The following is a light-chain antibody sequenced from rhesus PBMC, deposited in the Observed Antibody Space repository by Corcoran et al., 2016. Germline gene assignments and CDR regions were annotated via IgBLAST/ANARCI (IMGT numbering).Light chain of an antibody. V-gene: IGKV1-22*01. Sequence: DIQMTQSPSSLSASVGDTVTITCRASQGISSWLAWYQQKPGKAPKLLMYKAASLQSGVPSRVSGSGYRKVLTLTINSLPSEDFATYCCQQCSRRPLTFDGGAKVEL. CDR3: QQCSRRPLT. J-gene: IGKJ4*01. CDR1: QGISSW. CDR2: KAA.